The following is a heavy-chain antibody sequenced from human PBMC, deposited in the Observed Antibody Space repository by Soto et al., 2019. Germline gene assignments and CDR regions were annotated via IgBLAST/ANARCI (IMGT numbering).Heavy chain of an antibody. Sequence: VHLVESGGGLVEPGGSLRLSCEASGFMLSSYWMSWVRQAPGEGLEWVANIKQDGSEIHYLASVEGRFTIFRDNARRSLYLQMISLRAEDTAVYFCASYSGSYFPVGHDRWGQGTLVVVSS. V-gene: IGHV3-7*01. J-gene: IGHJ5*02. CDR1: GFMLSSYW. CDR3: ASYSGSYFPVGHDR. D-gene: IGHD3-10*01. CDR2: IKQDGSEI.